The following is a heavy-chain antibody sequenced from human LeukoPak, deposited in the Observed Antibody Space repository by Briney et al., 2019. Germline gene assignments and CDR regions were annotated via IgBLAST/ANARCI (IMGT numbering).Heavy chain of an antibody. V-gene: IGHV4-34*01. CDR1: GGSFSGYY. CDR2: INHSGST. J-gene: IGHJ6*03. D-gene: IGHD6-13*01. Sequence: SETLSLTCAVYGGSFSGYYWSWIRQPPGEGLEWIGEINHSGSTNYNPSLKSRVTISVDTSKNQFSLKLSSVTAADTAVYYCARGGGISHYYYYMDVWGKGTTVTISS. CDR3: ARGGGISHYYYYMDV.